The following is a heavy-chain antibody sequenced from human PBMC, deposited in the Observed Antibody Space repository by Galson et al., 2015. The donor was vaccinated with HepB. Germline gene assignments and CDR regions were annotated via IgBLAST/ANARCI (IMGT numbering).Heavy chain of an antibody. CDR3: ARVNRDGYYDSSGYPPTMVYYYGMDV. Sequence: SVKVSCKASGGTFSSYTISWVRQAPGQGLEWMGRVIPILGIANYAQKFQGRVTITADKSTSTAYMELSSLRSEDTAVYYCARVNRDGYYDSSGYPPTMVYYYGMDVWGQGTTVTVSS. CDR2: VIPILGIA. D-gene: IGHD3-22*01. J-gene: IGHJ6*02. V-gene: IGHV1-69*02. CDR1: GGTFSSYT.